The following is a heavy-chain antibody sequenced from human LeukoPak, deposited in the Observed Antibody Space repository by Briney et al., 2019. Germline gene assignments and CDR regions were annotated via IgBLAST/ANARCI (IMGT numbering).Heavy chain of an antibody. CDR1: GFPFTNYW. Sequence: GGCLRLSCAASGFPFTNYWMNWVRQAPGKRPECEGNINEDGRETNYVDSVRGRFTISRDNAKISLYLQMNNVRVEDTAVYYCATDRKVGTWDPRFDYWGQGALVTVSS. CDR3: ATDRKVGTWDPRFDY. V-gene: IGHV3-7*01. CDR2: INEDGRET. J-gene: IGHJ4*02. D-gene: IGHD4-23*01.